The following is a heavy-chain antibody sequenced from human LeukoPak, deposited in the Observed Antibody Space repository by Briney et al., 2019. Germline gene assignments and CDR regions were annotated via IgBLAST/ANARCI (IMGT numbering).Heavy chain of an antibody. V-gene: IGHV1-8*01. CDR1: GYTFSSYD. Sequence: GASVKVSCKASGYTFSSYDINWVRQATGQGLEWMGWMNPNSGNTGYAQKFQGRVTMTRNTSISTAYMELSSLRSEDTAMYYCVRGRSQRCCRFSCRWGQGTLVTVSS. D-gene: IGHD2-15*01. CDR3: VRGRSQRCCRFSCR. J-gene: IGHJ4*02. CDR2: MNPNSGNT.